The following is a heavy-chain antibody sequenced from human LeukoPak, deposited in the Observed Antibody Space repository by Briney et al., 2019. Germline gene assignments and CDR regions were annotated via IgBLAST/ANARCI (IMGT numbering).Heavy chain of an antibody. CDR3: AREKLRFLEWPLNAFDI. J-gene: IGHJ3*02. Sequence: GGSLRLSCAASGFTFSSYSMNWVRQAPGKGLECVSYMSSSSSTLYYADSVKGRFTISRDNAKNSLYLQMNSLRAEDTAVYYCAREKLRFLEWPLNAFDIWGQGTMVTVSS. D-gene: IGHD3-3*01. CDR2: MSSSSSTL. CDR1: GFTFSSYS. V-gene: IGHV3-48*01.